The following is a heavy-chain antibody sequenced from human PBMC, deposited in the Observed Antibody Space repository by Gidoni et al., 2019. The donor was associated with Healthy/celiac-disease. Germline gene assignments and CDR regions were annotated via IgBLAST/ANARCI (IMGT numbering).Heavy chain of an antibody. D-gene: IGHD2-2*01. CDR1: GYTFTIYD. V-gene: IGHV1-8*01. CDR2: MTPNSGNT. J-gene: IGHJ6*02. CDR3: ARGHVGVVPAEYYYDGMDV. Sequence: QVQLVQSWAEVKKPGASVKVSCKASGYTFTIYDINWVRQATGHGLEWMGWMTPNSGNTGYAQKFQVRVTMTRNTAISTAYMELSSLRSEDTAVYYCARGHVGVVPAEYYYDGMDVWGQGTTVTVSS.